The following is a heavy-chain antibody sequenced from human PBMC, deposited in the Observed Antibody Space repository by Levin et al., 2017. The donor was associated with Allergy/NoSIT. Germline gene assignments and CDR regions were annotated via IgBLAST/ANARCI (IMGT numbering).Heavy chain of an antibody. V-gene: IGHV3-21*01. J-gene: IGHJ4*02. Sequence: GGSLRLSCVASGFTFSSYRMNWVRQAPGKGLEWVSCISSSSSDIYYADSVKGRFTISRDNAKNSLYLQMNSLRAEDTAVYYCARPGYSSNYIGGYWGQGTLVTVSS. CDR3: ARPGYSSNYIGGY. CDR2: ISSSSSDI. D-gene: IGHD6-13*01. CDR1: GFTFSSYR.